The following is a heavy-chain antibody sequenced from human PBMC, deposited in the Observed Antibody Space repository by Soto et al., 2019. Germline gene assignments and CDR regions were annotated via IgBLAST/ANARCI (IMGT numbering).Heavy chain of an antibody. Sequence: PSETLSLTCTVSGGSISSGYYYWSWIRQPPGKGLGWIGYIYYSGSTYYNPSLKSRVTISVDTSKNQFSLKLSSVTAADTAVYYCARAVDSITIFGVPQGWSDPWGQGTLVTVSS. CDR1: GGSISSGYYY. CDR2: IYYSGST. D-gene: IGHD3-3*01. CDR3: ARAVDSITIFGVPQGWSDP. V-gene: IGHV4-30-4*01. J-gene: IGHJ5*02.